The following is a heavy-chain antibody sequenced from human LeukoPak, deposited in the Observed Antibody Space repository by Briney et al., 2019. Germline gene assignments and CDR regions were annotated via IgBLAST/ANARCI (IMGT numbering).Heavy chain of an antibody. CDR2: ISNNGGYT. CDR3: ANLDSSGFSLDY. D-gene: IGHD3-22*01. J-gene: IGHJ4*02. CDR1: GFTFSSSA. Sequence: GGSLRLSCAASGFTFSSSAMSWVRQAPGKGLEWVSAISNNGGYTYYADSVQGRFTISRDNSKSTLCLQMNSLRAEDTAVYYCANLDSSGFSLDYWGQGTLVTVSS. V-gene: IGHV3-23*01.